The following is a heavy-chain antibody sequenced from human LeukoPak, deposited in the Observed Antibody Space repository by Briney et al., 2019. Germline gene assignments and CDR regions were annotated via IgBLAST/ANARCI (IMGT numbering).Heavy chain of an antibody. CDR2: ISDNGVGT. CDR3: AREGHSSGYCGAFDI. D-gene: IGHD3-22*01. CDR1: GITFSTSV. J-gene: IGHJ3*02. Sequence: GGSLRLSCEVSGITFSTSVMHWVRQGPGKGLEYVSGISDNGVGTYYASSVKGRFTISRDNSKNTLYLQMDSLKDEDMAMYYCAREGHSSGYCGAFDIWGPGTMVTVSS. V-gene: IGHV3-64*01.